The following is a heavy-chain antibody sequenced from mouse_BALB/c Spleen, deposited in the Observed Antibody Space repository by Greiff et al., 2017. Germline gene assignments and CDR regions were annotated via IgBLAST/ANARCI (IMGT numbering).Heavy chain of an antibody. CDR1: GFTFSSYA. Sequence: EVQRVESGGGLVKPGGSLKLSCAASGFTFSSYAMSWVRQSPEKRLEWVAEISSGGSYTYYPDTVTGRFTISRDNAKNTLYLEMSSLRSEDTAMYYCAREGRVWYFDVWGAGTTVTVSS. CDR2: ISSGGSYT. V-gene: IGHV5-9-4*01. CDR3: AREGRVWYFDV. J-gene: IGHJ1*01.